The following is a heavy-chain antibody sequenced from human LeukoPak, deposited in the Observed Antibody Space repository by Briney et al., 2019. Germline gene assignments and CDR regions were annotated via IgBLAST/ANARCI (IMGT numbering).Heavy chain of an antibody. CDR3: AKGYCSSTSCYFDY. V-gene: IGHV3-9*03. CDR2: ISWNSGSI. CDR1: GFTFDDYA. D-gene: IGHD2-2*01. J-gene: IGHJ4*02. Sequence: PGRSLRLSCAASGFTFDDYAMHWVRQAPGKGLEWVSGISWNSGSIGYADSVKGRFTISRDNAKNSLYLQMNSLRAEDMALYYYAKGYCSSTSCYFDYWGQGTLVTVSP.